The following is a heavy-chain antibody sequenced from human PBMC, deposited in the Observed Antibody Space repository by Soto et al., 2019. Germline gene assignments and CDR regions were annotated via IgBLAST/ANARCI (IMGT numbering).Heavy chain of an antibody. D-gene: IGHD2-15*01. Sequence: QITLKESGPPLVKPTQTLTLTCTFSGFSLSTSGVGVAWICQPPGKALEWLALIYWDDDKRYRPSLETRLTITKDTSKNQVVLTMTNMDSLDTATYYCAYLPCSGGSCYWFSYSGMDVWGQGTTVTVSS. CDR3: AYLPCSGGSCYWFSYSGMDV. V-gene: IGHV2-5*02. CDR2: IYWDDDK. J-gene: IGHJ6*02. CDR1: GFSLSTSGVG.